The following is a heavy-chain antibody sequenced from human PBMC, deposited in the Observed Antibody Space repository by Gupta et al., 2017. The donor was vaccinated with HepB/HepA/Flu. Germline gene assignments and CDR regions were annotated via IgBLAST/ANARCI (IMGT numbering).Heavy chain of an antibody. CDR3: ARHVPYRRNLDH. CDR1: GGSISSYY. Sequence: QVQLQESGPGLVKPSETLSLSCTVSGGSISSYYWSWIRQAPGKGLEWIGNVYSSGSTNYNPSLKGRVTISLDTSKDQFSLRLRSVPAADTAVYYCARHVPYRRNLDHWGQGTLVTVSS. J-gene: IGHJ4*02. CDR2: VYSSGST. D-gene: IGHD4-4*01. V-gene: IGHV4-59*08.